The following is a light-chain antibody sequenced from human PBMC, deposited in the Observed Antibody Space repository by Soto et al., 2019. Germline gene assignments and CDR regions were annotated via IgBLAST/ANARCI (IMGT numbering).Light chain of an antibody. V-gene: IGKV3-15*01. CDR3: HQRSNWPPT. Sequence: EIVMPQSPATLSVSPGERATLSCRASQSVSSNLAWYQQKPGQAPSLLIYGASTRATGTPARFSGSGSGTEFTLTISSLQPEDFAVYYCHQRSNWPPTFGGGTKVDIK. J-gene: IGKJ4*01. CDR1: QSVSSN. CDR2: GAS.